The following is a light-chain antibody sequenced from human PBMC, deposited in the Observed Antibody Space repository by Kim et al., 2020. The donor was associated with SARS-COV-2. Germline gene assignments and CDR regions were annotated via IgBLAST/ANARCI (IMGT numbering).Light chain of an antibody. CDR3: QRRTI. Sequence: ATQTLTPGETATLSCRASQRVSRSLAWYQQKPGQAPRLLIYDAFNRATGIPARFSGSASETDFTLTINGLEPEDVAVYFCQRRTIFGGGTKVDIK. J-gene: IGKJ4*01. CDR2: DAF. V-gene: IGKV3-11*01. CDR1: QRVSRS.